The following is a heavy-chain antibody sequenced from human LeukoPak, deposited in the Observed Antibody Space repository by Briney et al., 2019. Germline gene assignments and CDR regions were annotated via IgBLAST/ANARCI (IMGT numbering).Heavy chain of an antibody. CDR3: ARETQLWFNNWFDP. CDR1: GYTFTGYY. J-gene: IGHJ5*02. V-gene: IGHV1-18*04. CDR2: IGAYNGNT. D-gene: IGHD5-18*01. Sequence: ASVKVSCKASGYTFTGYYMHWVRQAPGQGLEWMGWIGAYNGNTNYAQKLQGRVTMTTDTSTSTAYMELRSLRSDDTAVYYCARETQLWFNNWFDPWGQGTLVTVSS.